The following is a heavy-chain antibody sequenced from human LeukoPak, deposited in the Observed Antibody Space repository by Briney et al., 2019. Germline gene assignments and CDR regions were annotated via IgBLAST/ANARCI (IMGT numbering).Heavy chain of an antibody. J-gene: IGHJ4*02. D-gene: IGHD3-16*02. CDR1: GGSISSSSYY. V-gene: IGHV4-39*07. Sequence: SETLSLTCTVSGGSISSSSYYWGWIRQPPGKGLEWIGSIYYSGSTYYNPSLKSRVTISVDTPKNQFSLKLSSVTAADTAVYYCARARHDYVWGSYRYGYFDYWGQGTLVTVSS. CDR2: IYYSGST. CDR3: ARARHDYVWGSYRYGYFDY.